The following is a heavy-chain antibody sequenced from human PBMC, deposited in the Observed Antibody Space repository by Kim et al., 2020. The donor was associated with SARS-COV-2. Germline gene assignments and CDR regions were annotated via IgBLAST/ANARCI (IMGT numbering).Heavy chain of an antibody. D-gene: IGHD1-20*01. J-gene: IGHJ3*02. CDR2: ISYDGSNK. CDR1: GFTFSSYA. CDR3: ARPPKKGITGTKDAFDI. V-gene: IGHV3-30*04. Sequence: GGSLRLSCAASGFTFSSYAMHWVRQAPGKGLEWVAVISYDGSNKYYADSVKGRFTISRDNSKNTLYLQMNSLRAEDTAVYYCARPPKKGITGTKDAFDIWGQGTMVTVSS.